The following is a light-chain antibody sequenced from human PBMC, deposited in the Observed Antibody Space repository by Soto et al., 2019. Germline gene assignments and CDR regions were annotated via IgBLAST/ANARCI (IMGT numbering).Light chain of an antibody. J-gene: IGKJ1*01. V-gene: IGKV1-5*03. CDR2: KAS. Sequence: DIQMTQSPSTLSASVGDRVTITCRASQSIGSWLAWYQQKPGKAPKLLIYKASSLESGVPSRFSGSGSGTEFTLTISSLQPDDFATYYCQQYNSYPWTLGQGTKVEIK. CDR3: QQYNSYPWT. CDR1: QSIGSW.